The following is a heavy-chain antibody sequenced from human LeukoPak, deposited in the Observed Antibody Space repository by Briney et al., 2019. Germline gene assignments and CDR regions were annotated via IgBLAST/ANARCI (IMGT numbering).Heavy chain of an antibody. CDR2: IYYSGST. CDR1: GGSISSYY. D-gene: IGHD2-2*01. Sequence: SETLSLTCTVSGGSISSYYWSWIRQPPGKGLEWIGYIYYSGSTNYNPSLKSRVTISVDTYKNQFSLKLSSVTAADTAVYYCARSQPYCSSTSCYVGAFDIWGQGTMVTVSS. CDR3: ARSQPYCSSTSCYVGAFDI. J-gene: IGHJ3*02. V-gene: IGHV4-59*01.